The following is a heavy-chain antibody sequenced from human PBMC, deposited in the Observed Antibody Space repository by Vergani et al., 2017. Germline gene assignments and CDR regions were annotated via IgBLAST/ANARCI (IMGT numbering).Heavy chain of an antibody. V-gene: IGHV1-8*01. J-gene: IGHJ5*02. D-gene: IGHD3/OR15-3a*01. Sequence: QEQLVQSGAEVRKPGASVKVSCKASGYNFTSFDINWARLATGQGLEWMGWMNPKSGNKAYAAKFQGRITMTRDSSTDTTYMEMKSLRSEYTAIYFCARGVLDSKYRHNWFGPWGQGTVVTVSS. CDR2: MNPKSGNK. CDR3: ARGVLDSKYRHNWFGP. CDR1: GYNFTSFD.